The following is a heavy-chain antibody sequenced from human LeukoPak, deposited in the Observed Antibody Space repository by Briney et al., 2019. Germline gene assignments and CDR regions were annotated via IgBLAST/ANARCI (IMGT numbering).Heavy chain of an antibody. J-gene: IGHJ3*02. D-gene: IGHD3-16*01. CDR3: TRDGGEGGNSAFDI. CDR1: GFSFSDYI. Sequence: GGSLRLSCAASGFSFSDYILDWVRQAPGKGLEWVGRIRRGTNSYTTEYAASVKGRFIISRDDPQNSLYLHMNSLKTEDTAVYHCTRDGGEGGNSAFDIWGQGTMVTVSS. CDR2: IRRGTNSYTT. V-gene: IGHV3-72*01.